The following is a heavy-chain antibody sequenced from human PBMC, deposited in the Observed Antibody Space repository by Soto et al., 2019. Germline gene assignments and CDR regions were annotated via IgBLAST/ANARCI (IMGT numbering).Heavy chain of an antibody. CDR3: ARAAEMGTVTGGYYYYMDV. CDR2: IIPILGVA. D-gene: IGHD4-17*01. V-gene: IGHV1-69*04. Sequence: QVQLVQSGAEVKKPGASVKVSCKASGDTFSNNTISWVRQAPGQGLEWMGRIIPILGVANYTQKFQGRVTITADKSTTSAYMALSSLRSADTAVYYCARAAEMGTVTGGYYYYMDVWGKGTTVTVSS. CDR1: GDTFSNNT. J-gene: IGHJ6*03.